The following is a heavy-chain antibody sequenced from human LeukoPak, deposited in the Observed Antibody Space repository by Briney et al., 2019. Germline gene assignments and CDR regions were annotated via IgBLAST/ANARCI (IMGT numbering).Heavy chain of an antibody. D-gene: IGHD3-10*01. CDR2: IYYSGST. V-gene: IGHV4-59*01. CDR1: GGSISSYY. J-gene: IGHJ6*02. Sequence: SETLSLTCTVSGGSISSYYWSWIRQPPGKGLEWIGYIYYSGSTNYNPSLKSRVTISVDTSKNQFSLKLSSVTAADTAVYYCARDRRQQWFGAAYYGMDVWGQGTTVTVSS. CDR3: ARDRRQQWFGAAYYGMDV.